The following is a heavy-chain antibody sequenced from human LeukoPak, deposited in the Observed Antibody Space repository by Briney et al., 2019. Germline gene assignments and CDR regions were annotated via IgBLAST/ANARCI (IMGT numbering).Heavy chain of an antibody. V-gene: IGHV3-7*01. CDR3: ARDPDWNYVRAFDF. CDR2: INEDGSEK. D-gene: IGHD1-7*01. CDR1: GFTFSSYE. J-gene: IGHJ3*01. Sequence: GGSLRLSCAASGFTFSSYELNWVRQAPGKGLEWVANINEDGSEKYYVDSVKGRFTISRDNTKNSLYLQMNSLRDEDTAVYYCARDPDWNYVRAFDFWGQGTMVIVSS.